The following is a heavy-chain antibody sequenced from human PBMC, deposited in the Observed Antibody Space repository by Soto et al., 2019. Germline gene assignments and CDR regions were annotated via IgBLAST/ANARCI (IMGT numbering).Heavy chain of an antibody. Sequence: SVKVSCKASGGTFSSYAISWVRQAPGQGLEWMGGIIPIFGTANYAQKFQGRVTITADKSTSTAYMELSSLRSEDTAVYYCASENYYGSGSYPIFDYWGQGTLVTVSS. CDR2: IIPIFGTA. CDR1: GGTFSSYA. J-gene: IGHJ4*02. V-gene: IGHV1-69*06. CDR3: ASENYYGSGSYPIFDY. D-gene: IGHD3-10*01.